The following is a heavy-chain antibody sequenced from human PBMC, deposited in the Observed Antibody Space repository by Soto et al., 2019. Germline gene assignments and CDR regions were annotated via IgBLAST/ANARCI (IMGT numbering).Heavy chain of an antibody. CDR3: ARGDCFRRDFDI. CDR1: GDSISSSYW. D-gene: IGHD2-21*02. Sequence: SETLSLTCAVSGDSISSSYWWTWVRRSPERGLEWIGEVYHSGSPDYNPSFQSRVTVILDKSKNNFSLKLTSVTAADTAVYYCARGDCFRRDFDICAQGTPVTVSS. J-gene: IGHJ3*02. CDR2: VYHSGSP. V-gene: IGHV4-4*02.